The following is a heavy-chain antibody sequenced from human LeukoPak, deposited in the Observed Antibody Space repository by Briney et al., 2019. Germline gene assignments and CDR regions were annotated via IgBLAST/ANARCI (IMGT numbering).Heavy chain of an antibody. CDR3: AKKKRYSSGWYPDW. D-gene: IGHD6-19*01. Sequence: PGGSLRLSCAASGFTFSSYAMSWVRQAPGKGLEWVSAISGSGGSTYYADSVKGRFTISRDNPKNTLYLQMNSLRAEDTAVYYCAKKKRYSSGWYPDWWGQGTLVTVSS. CDR2: ISGSGGST. CDR1: GFTFSSYA. V-gene: IGHV3-23*01. J-gene: IGHJ4*02.